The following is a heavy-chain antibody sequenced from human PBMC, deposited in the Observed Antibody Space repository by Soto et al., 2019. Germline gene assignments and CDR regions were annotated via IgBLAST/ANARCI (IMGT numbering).Heavy chain of an antibody. V-gene: IGHV4-34*01. CDR1: GGSFSGYY. D-gene: IGHD6-13*01. J-gene: IGHJ4*02. CDR2: INHSGST. CDR3: ARGRPGYSSSQTQLHYFDY. Sequence: PSETLSLTCAVYGGSFSGYYWSRIRQPTGKGLEWIGEINHSGSTNYNPSLKSRVTISVDTSKDQFSLKLSSVTAADTAVYYCARGRPGYSSSQTQLHYFDYWGQGTLVTVSS.